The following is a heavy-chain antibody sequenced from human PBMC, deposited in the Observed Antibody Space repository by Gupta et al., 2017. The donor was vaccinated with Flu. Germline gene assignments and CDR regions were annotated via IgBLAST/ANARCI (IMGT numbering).Heavy chain of an antibody. CDR1: GFTISANF. CDR2: IYTRGDT. J-gene: IGHJ4*02. CDR3: ARGPNLAS. Sequence: EVQLVESGEGLVQPGGSLRLSCAASGFTISANFMSWVRQAPGTGLEWVSIIYTRGDTDYGDSVKGRVTASRDNSKNTMYLKMNSLRPEDTAVDCGARGPNLASGGQGTLVTVSS. V-gene: IGHV3-66*02.